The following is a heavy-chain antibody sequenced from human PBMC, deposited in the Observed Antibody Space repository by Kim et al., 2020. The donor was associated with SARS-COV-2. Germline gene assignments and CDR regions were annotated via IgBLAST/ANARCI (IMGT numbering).Heavy chain of an antibody. CDR1: GFTLSSYW. V-gene: IGHV3-74*01. Sequence: GGSLRLSCAASGFTLSSYWMHWVRQAPGKGLVWVSRSNSDGSRRSYADSVKGRFSISRDNAKNTLYLQMDSLRAEDTAVYYCARRTATAGGYWYFDLWGRGTLVTVSS. CDR2: SNSDGSRR. J-gene: IGHJ2*01. D-gene: IGHD6-13*01. CDR3: ARRTATAGGYWYFDL.